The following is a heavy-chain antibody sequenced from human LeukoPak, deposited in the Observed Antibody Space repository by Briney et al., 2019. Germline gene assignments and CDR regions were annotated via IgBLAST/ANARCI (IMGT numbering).Heavy chain of an antibody. CDR1: GFTFSDYW. CDR3: ARGELDFAF. V-gene: IGHV3-7*01. CDR2: IKEDGNEK. D-gene: IGHD1-7*01. Sequence: GGSLGLSCEASGFTFSDYWMSWVRQAPGKGLEWVANIKEDGNEKYYVDSVKGRFTISRDNAKNAVYLQMNSLTAEDTAVYYCARGELDFAFWGQGTLVTVSS. J-gene: IGHJ4*02.